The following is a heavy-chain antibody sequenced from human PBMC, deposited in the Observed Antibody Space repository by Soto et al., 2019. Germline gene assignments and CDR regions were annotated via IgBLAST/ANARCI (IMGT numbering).Heavy chain of an antibody. CDR3: ARAPPRGYYYYYYGMDV. CDR1: GGTFSSYA. Sequence: QVQLVQSGAEVKKPGSSVKVSCKASGGTFSSYAISWVRQAPGQGLEWMGGIIPILGTANYAQKFQGRVTITADKSTSTAYMELSSLRSEDTAVYYCARAPPRGYYYYYYGMDVWGQGTTVTVSS. J-gene: IGHJ6*02. V-gene: IGHV1-69*06. CDR2: IIPILGTA.